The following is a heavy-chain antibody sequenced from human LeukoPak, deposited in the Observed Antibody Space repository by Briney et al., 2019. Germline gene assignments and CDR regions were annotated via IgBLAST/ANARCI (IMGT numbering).Heavy chain of an antibody. Sequence: PSETLSLTCAVYGGSFSGYYWSWIRQPPGKGLEWIGEIKHSGISNYNPSLKSRVTISLDTSKNQFSLKLSSVTAADTAVYYCASEDSSGNFDYWGQGTLVTVSS. J-gene: IGHJ4*02. D-gene: IGHD3-22*01. CDR3: ASEDSSGNFDY. V-gene: IGHV4-34*01. CDR1: GGSFSGYY. CDR2: IKHSGIS.